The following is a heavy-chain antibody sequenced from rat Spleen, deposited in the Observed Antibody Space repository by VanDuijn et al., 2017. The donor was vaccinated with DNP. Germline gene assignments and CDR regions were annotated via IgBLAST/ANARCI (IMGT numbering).Heavy chain of an antibody. CDR2: ITANGAYT. CDR3: VRWGRGYFDY. V-gene: IGHV5-31*01. J-gene: IGHJ2*01. Sequence: EVQLVESGGDLVQPGRSLKLSCVASGFTFDNYWMTWIRQIPGKGLEWVASITANGAYTYYPDSVKGRFTISRDNAENILYLQMNSLRAEDTATYYCVRWGRGYFDYWGQGVMVTVSS. CDR1: GFTFDNYW. D-gene: IGHD4-1*01.